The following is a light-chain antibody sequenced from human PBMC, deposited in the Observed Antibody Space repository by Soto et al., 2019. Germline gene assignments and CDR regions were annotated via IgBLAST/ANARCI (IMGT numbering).Light chain of an antibody. J-gene: IGLJ3*02. CDR1: SSNIGSHV. CDR2: DDH. V-gene: IGLV1-44*01. CDR3: AVWDDTLNGWV. Sequence: QSVLTQPPSASGTPGQRVTISCSGSSSNIGSHVVYWYQQLPGTAPKLLIYDDHQRPSGVPDRFSGSKSGTSASLAISGPQSEDEADYYCAVWDDTLNGWVFGGGTKLTVL.